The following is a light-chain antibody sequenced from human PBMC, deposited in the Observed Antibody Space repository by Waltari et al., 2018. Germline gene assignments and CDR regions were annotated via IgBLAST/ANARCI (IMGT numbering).Light chain of an antibody. CDR1: QSGSSN. Sequence: EIVMTQSPATLSVSPGERATLSCRASQSGSSNLAWYQQKPGQAPRLLTYGASTRATGIPARFSGSGSGTEFTLTISSLQSEDFAVYYWQQYNNWPRTFGQGTKVEIK. V-gene: IGKV3-15*01. CDR3: QQYNNWPRT. J-gene: IGKJ1*01. CDR2: GAS.